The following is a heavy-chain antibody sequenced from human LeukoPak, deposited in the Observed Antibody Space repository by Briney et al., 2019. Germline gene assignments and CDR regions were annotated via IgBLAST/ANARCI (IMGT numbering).Heavy chain of an antibody. J-gene: IGHJ4*02. CDR2: VSGSGGST. CDR3: AKDLDIVATITGN. CDR1: GFTFSSYA. V-gene: IGHV3-23*01. Sequence: GGSLRLSCAASGFTFSSYAMSWVRQAPGKGLGWGSGVSGSGGSTYYADSAKGRFTFSRDNSKNTLSLQMNSLRAEDTAVYYCAKDLDIVATITGNWGQGTLVTVSS. D-gene: IGHD5-12*01.